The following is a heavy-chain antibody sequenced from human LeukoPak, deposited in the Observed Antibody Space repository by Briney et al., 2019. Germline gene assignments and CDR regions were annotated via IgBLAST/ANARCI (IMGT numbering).Heavy chain of an antibody. CDR1: GLTFSTYG. D-gene: IGHD2-15*01. CDR3: AKESSPPGISGHPHFYY. J-gene: IGHJ4*02. CDR2: IWHDGSNK. V-gene: IGHV3-33*06. Sequence: GRSLRLSCAASGLTFSTYGIHWARQNPGKGLEWVAVIWHDGSNKYYADSVKGRLTISRNHSTHTLYLQMNSLRAEDTAVYYCAKESSPPGISGHPHFYYWGQGTLVTVSS.